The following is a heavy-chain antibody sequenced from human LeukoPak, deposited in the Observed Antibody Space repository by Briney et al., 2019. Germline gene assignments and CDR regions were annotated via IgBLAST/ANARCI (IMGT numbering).Heavy chain of an antibody. D-gene: IGHD6-13*01. Sequence: QPGGSVRLPRAVSGFIFNSYALSWVCQAPGKGLEWVSSISASGGSTYHSDSVKGRFTISRDNSKNTLHLQMNSLRADDTALYYCAKGALAAAGSGFDYWGQGSLVTVSS. CDR2: ISASGGST. CDR3: AKGALAAAGSGFDY. CDR1: GFIFNSYA. V-gene: IGHV3-23*01. J-gene: IGHJ4*02.